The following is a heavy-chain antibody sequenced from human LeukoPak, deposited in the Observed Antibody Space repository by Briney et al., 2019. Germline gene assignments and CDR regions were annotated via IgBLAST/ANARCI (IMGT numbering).Heavy chain of an antibody. CDR2: ISWDGGTI. J-gene: IGHJ6*04. D-gene: IGHD3-10*02. CDR1: GFTFDDYT. CDR3: AELGITMIGGV. Sequence: GGSLRLSCAASGFTFDDYTMHWVRQGPGKGLEWVSLISWDGGTISYADSVKGRFTISRDNAKNSLYLQMNSLRAEDTAVYYCAELGITMIGGVWGKGTTVTISS. V-gene: IGHV3-43*01.